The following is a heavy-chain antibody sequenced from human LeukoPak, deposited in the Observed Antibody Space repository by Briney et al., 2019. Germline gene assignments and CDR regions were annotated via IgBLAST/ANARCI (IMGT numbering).Heavy chain of an antibody. CDR1: GFTFDDYA. D-gene: IGHD1-26*01. J-gene: IGHJ4*02. Sequence: PGGSLRLSCAASGFTFDDYAMHWVRRAPGKGLEWVSGISWNSGSIGYADSVKRRFTISRDNTKNSLYLQMNSLRAEDTAFYYCAKDGRSGSYSYYFDSWGQGTLVTVSS. CDR3: AKDGRSGSYSYYFDS. V-gene: IGHV3-9*01. CDR2: ISWNSGSI.